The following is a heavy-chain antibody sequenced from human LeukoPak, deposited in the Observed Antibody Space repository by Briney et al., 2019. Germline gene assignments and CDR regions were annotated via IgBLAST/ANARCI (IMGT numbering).Heavy chain of an antibody. V-gene: IGHV1-46*03. CDR2: INPSGGST. CDR3: AREARNFAFDI. Sequence: ASVKVSCKASGYTFTSCYMHWVRQAPGQGLEWMGIINPSGGSTSYAQKFQGRVTMTRDTSTSTVYMELSSLRSEDTAVYYCAREARNFAFDIWGQGTMVTVSS. J-gene: IGHJ3*02. D-gene: IGHD1-14*01. CDR1: GYTFTSCY.